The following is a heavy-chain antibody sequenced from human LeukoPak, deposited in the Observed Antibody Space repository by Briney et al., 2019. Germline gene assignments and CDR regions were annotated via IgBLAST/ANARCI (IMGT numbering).Heavy chain of an antibody. V-gene: IGHV3-7*01. Sequence: GGSLRLSCEASGFTPGTFWMSWVRQAPGKGLEWVASIKQDESEKHYVESVKGRFTISRDNAKNSLYLQMNSLRGEDTAVYYCARPRWLQFGPHDSWGQGTLVTVSS. CDR3: ARPRWLQFGPHDS. D-gene: IGHD5-24*01. J-gene: IGHJ4*02. CDR2: IKQDESEK. CDR1: GFTPGTFW.